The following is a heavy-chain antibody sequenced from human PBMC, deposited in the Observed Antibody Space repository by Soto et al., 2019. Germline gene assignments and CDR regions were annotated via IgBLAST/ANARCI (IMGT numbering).Heavy chain of an antibody. V-gene: IGHV1-46*03. CDR3: ARAVIPAAPAPNWFDP. CDR2: INPSGGST. CDR1: GYTFTSYY. J-gene: IGHJ5*02. D-gene: IGHD6-25*01. Sequence: GASVKVSCKASGYTFTSYYMHWVRQAPGQGLEWMGIINPSGGSTSYAQKFQGRVTMTRDTSTSTVYMELSSLRSEDTAVYYCARAVIPAAPAPNWFDPCGKAALVTV.